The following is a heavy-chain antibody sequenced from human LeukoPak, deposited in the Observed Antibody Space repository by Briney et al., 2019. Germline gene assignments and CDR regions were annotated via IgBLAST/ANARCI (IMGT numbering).Heavy chain of an antibody. D-gene: IGHD3-22*01. V-gene: IGHV3-30*11. CDR3: ARALGDYYDSSGYYSTDAFDI. Sequence: GGSLRLSCAASGFTFSSYAMHWVRQAPGKGLEGVAVISYDGSNKYYADSVKGRFTISRDNSKNTLYLQMNSLRAEDTAVYYCARALGDYYDSSGYYSTDAFDIWGQGTMVTVSS. CDR1: GFTFSSYA. J-gene: IGHJ3*02. CDR2: ISYDGSNK.